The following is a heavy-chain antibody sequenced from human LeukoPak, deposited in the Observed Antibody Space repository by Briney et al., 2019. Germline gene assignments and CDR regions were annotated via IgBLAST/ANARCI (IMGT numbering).Heavy chain of an antibody. J-gene: IGHJ3*02. CDR1: GYTFTSYG. Sequence: GASVKVSCKASGYTFTSYGISWVRQAPGQGLEWMGWISAYNGNTNYAQKLQGRVTMTTDTSTSTAYMELRSLRSDDTAVYYCARDRTGVAAAGTGVADAFDIWGQGTMVTVSS. CDR2: ISAYNGNT. V-gene: IGHV1-18*01. D-gene: IGHD6-13*01. CDR3: ARDRTGVAAAGTGVADAFDI.